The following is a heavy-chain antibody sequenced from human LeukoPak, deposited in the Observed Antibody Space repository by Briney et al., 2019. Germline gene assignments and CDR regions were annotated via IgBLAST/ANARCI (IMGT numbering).Heavy chain of an antibody. J-gene: IGHJ4*02. D-gene: IGHD7-27*01. CDR2: ISPRGEST. CDR1: GYIFTNHF. Sequence: ASVKVSCKASGYIFTNHFVHWVRQAPGQGLEWMGIISPRGESTTLAQKFVGRLTMTRDTSTSTVYMELSSLRSDDTAVYYCARAGDQYFDLWGQGTLVTVSS. CDR3: ARAGDQYFDL. V-gene: IGHV1-46*01.